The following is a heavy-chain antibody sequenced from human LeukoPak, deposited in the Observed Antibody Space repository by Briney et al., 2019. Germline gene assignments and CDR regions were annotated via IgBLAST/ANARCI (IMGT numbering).Heavy chain of an antibody. CDR2: IYHSGST. CDR1: GYSISSGYY. CDR3: ASVTNHVDY. J-gene: IGHJ4*02. Sequence: SETLSLTCTVSGYSISSGYYWGWIRQPPGKGLEWIGSIYHSGSTYYNPSLKSRVTISVDTSKNQFSLKLSSVTAADTAVYDCASVTNHVDYWGQGTLVTVSS. D-gene: IGHD1-14*01. V-gene: IGHV4-38-2*02.